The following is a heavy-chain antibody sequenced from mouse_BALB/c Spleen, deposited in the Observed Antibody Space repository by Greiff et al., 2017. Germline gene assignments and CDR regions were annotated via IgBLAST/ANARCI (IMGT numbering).Heavy chain of an antibody. CDR2: ISSGSSTI. Sequence: EVMLVESGGGLVQPGGSRKLSCAASGFTFSSFGMHWVRQAPEKGLEWVAYISSGSSTIYYADTVKGRFTISRDNPKNTLFLQMTSLRSEDTAMYYCAFGLMDYWGQGTSVTVSS. V-gene: IGHV5-17*02. CDR1: GFTFSSFG. J-gene: IGHJ4*01. D-gene: IGHD3-1*01. CDR3: AFGLMDY.